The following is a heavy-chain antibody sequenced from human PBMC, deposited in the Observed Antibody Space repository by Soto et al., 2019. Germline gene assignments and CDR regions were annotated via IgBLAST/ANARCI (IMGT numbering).Heavy chain of an antibody. Sequence: PSETLSLTCTVSGGSISSSYWSWIRQPPGKGLEWIAYVYYSGTTNYNPSLESRVTISIDTSKNQFSLRLTSVTAADTAVYYCANTRDNNINYYYALDVWGPWTTVTVSS. J-gene: IGHJ6*02. CDR3: ANTRDNNINYYYALDV. V-gene: IGHV4-59*01. D-gene: IGHD1-20*01. CDR2: VYYSGTT. CDR1: GGSISSSY.